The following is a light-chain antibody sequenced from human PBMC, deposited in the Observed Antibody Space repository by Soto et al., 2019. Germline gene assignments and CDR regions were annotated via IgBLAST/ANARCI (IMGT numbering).Light chain of an antibody. V-gene: IGLV1-47*01. CDR1: SSNIGSNY. J-gene: IGLJ2*01. CDR3: AAWDDSLSGHVV. CDR2: RNN. Sequence: QSVLTQPPSASGTPGQRVTISCSGSSSNIGSNYGYWYQQLPGTAPKLLIYRNNQRPSGVPDRFSGSKSGTSASLAISGLRSEDEAHYYCAAWDDSLSGHVVFGGGTKVTVL.